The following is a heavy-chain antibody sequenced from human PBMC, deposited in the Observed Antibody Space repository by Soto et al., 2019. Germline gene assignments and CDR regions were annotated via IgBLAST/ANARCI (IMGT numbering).Heavy chain of an antibody. J-gene: IGHJ3*02. V-gene: IGHV3-13*04. Sequence: PRGSLRLSCAASGFTFSSYDMHWVRQATGKGLEWVSAIGTAGDTYYPGSVKGRFTISRENAKNSLYLQMNSLRAGDTAVYYCARGSTMVRGVILDAFDIWGQGTMVTVSS. CDR1: GFTFSSYD. CDR2: IGTAGDT. CDR3: ARGSTMVRGVILDAFDI. D-gene: IGHD3-10*01.